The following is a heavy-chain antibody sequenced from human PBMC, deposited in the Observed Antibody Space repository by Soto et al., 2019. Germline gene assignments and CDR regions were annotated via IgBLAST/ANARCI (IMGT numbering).Heavy chain of an antibody. J-gene: IGHJ4*02. CDR2: ISAYNGNT. V-gene: IGHV1-18*01. CDR3: ARESYDY. CDR1: GYTFTNHG. Sequence: ASVNVSCKASGYTFTNHGISWVRQAPGQGLEWMGWISAYNGNTKYAQNLQGRATMTTDTSTSTAYMELRSLRSDDTAVYFCARESYDYWGQGTLVTVSS.